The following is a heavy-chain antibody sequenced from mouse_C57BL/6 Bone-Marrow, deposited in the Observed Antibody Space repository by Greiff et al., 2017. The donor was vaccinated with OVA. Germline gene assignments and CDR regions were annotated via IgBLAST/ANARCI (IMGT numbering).Heavy chain of an antibody. J-gene: IGHJ1*03. CDR2: IDPSDSET. D-gene: IGHD2-4*01. Sequence: QVQLQQPGAELVRPGSSVKLSCKASGYTFTSYWMHWVKQRPIQGLEWIGNIDPSDSETHYNQKFKDKATLTVDKSSSTAYMQLSSLTSEDSAVYYCASGDDYDGGYFDVWGTGTTVTVSS. CDR3: ASGDDYDGGYFDV. CDR1: GYTFTSYW. V-gene: IGHV1-52*01.